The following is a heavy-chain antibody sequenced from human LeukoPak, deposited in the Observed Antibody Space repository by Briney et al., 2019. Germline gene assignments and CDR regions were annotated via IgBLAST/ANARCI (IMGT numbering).Heavy chain of an antibody. CDR2: ISGSGGST. V-gene: IGHV3-23*01. Sequence: GGSLRLSCVPSGFTFSSYAMSWVRQAPGKGLEWVPSISGSGGSTHYADSVKGRFTISRDKTKNTLYLQMNSLRAEDTAVYYCAKSSYYDTSGYYREYHFDYWGQGTLVTVSS. CDR3: AKSSYYDTSGYYREYHFDY. J-gene: IGHJ4*02. D-gene: IGHD3-22*01. CDR1: GFTFSSYA.